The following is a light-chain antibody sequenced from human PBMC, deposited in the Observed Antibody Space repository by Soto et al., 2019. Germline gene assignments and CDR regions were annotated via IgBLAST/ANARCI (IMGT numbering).Light chain of an antibody. CDR3: QQYNTCST. CDR1: QSISTW. CDR2: DAS. Sequence: DIQMTQSPSTLSAYVGDRVTITCRASQSISTWLAWYQQKPGKAPKLLIFDASTLQSGVPSRFSGSGSGTEFTLTISSLQPDDFATYYCQQYNTCSTFGQGTKV. J-gene: IGKJ1*01. V-gene: IGKV1-5*01.